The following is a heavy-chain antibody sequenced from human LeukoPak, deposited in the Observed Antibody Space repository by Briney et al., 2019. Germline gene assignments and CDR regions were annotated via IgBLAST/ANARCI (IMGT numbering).Heavy chain of an antibody. CDR3: AKDDASAEYFQH. Sequence: GGSLRLSCAASGFSFSSYWMSWVRQAPGKGLEWVSAISGSGGSTYYADSVKGRFTISRDNSKNTLYLQMNSLRAEDTAVYYCAKDDASAEYFQHWGQGTLVTVSS. V-gene: IGHV3-23*01. J-gene: IGHJ1*01. CDR1: GFSFSSYW. CDR2: ISGSGGST.